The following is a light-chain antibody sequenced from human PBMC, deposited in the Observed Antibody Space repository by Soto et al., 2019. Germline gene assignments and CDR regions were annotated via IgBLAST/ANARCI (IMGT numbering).Light chain of an antibody. V-gene: IGLV2-8*01. CDR1: SSDVGGYNY. J-gene: IGLJ1*01. CDR3: SSYAGSNNYV. CDR2: EVS. Sequence: QSALTRPPSASGSPGQSVTISCTRTSSDVGGYNYVSWYQQHPGKAPKLMIYEVSKRPSGVPDRFSGSKSGNTASLTVSGLQAEDEADYYCSSYAGSNNYVFGTGTKVTVL.